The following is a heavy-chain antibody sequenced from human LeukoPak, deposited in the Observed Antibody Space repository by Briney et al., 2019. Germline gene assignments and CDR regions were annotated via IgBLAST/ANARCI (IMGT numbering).Heavy chain of an antibody. J-gene: IGHJ4*02. D-gene: IGHD1-26*01. CDR1: GFTFSSYS. CDR3: ARDRGGSYSAIDY. Sequence: GSLRLSCAASGFTFSSYSMNWVRQAPGKGLEWVSFISSSSSTIYYADSVEGRFTISRDNAKNSLYLQMNSLRAEDTAVYYCARDRGGSYSAIDYWGQGTLVTVSS. V-gene: IGHV3-48*04. CDR2: ISSSSSTI.